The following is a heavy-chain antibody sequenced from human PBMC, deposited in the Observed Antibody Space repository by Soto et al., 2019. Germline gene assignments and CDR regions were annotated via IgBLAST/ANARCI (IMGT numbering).Heavy chain of an antibody. Sequence: EVQLLESGVGLVQPGGSLRLSCAASGFTFSAYAMSWVRQAPGKGLEWVSAISGTSPSTYYADSVQGRFSISTDRSRKTLFLQMNTLRAEDTAVYFCATRIFGVEYWGQGTLGTVSS. CDR3: ATRIFGVEY. V-gene: IGHV3-23*01. CDR1: GFTFSAYA. CDR2: ISGTSPST. D-gene: IGHD3-3*01. J-gene: IGHJ4*02.